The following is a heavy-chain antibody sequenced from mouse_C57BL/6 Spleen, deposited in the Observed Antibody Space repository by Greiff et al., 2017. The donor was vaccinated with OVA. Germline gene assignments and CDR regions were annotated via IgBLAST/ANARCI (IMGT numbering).Heavy chain of an antibody. J-gene: IGHJ2*01. V-gene: IGHV1-15*01. D-gene: IGHD1-1*01. CDR2: IDPETGGT. CDR1: GYTFTDYE. CDR3: TRSGYGSNFDY. Sequence: QVQLQQSGAELVRPGASVTLSCKASGYTFTDYEMHWVKQTPVHGLEWIGAIDPETGGTAYNQKFQGKAILTADKSSSTAYMELRSLTSEDSAVYYCTRSGYGSNFDYWGQGTTLTVSS.